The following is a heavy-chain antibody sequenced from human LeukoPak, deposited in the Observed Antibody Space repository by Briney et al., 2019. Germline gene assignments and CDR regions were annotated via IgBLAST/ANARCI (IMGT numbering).Heavy chain of an antibody. Sequence: SETLSLTCTVSGYPISSGYYWGWIRQPPGKGLEWIGSIYHSGSTYYNPSLKSRVTISVDTSKNQFSLKLSSVTAADTAVYYCARVVTPGPWGQGTLVTVSS. D-gene: IGHD4-23*01. CDR2: IYHSGST. CDR1: GYPISSGYY. V-gene: IGHV4-38-2*02. J-gene: IGHJ5*02. CDR3: ARVVTPGP.